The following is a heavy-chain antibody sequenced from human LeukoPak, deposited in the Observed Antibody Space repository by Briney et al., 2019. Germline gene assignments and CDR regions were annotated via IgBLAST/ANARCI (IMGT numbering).Heavy chain of an antibody. J-gene: IGHJ5*02. CDR1: GDTFSSYA. CDR3: ARSGGPNWFDP. Sequence: GASVKVSCKASGDTFSSYAISWVRQAPGQGLEWMGRIIPILGIANYAQKFQGRVTITADKSTSTAYMELSSLRSEDTAVYYCARSGGPNWFDPWGQGTLVTVSS. V-gene: IGHV1-69*04. D-gene: IGHD1-1*01. CDR2: IIPILGIA.